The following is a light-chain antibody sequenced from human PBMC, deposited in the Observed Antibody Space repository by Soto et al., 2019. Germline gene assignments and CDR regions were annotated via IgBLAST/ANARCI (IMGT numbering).Light chain of an antibody. Sequence: EIVLTQSPGTLSLSPGERATLSCRASQSVSSNFLAWYQQKPGQAPRLLISGASNRATGIPDGFSGSGSGTDFTLTISRLEPEDFAVYYCQQYGSSPRTFGQGTKVEI. CDR3: QQYGSSPRT. V-gene: IGKV3-20*01. J-gene: IGKJ1*01. CDR2: GAS. CDR1: QSVSSNF.